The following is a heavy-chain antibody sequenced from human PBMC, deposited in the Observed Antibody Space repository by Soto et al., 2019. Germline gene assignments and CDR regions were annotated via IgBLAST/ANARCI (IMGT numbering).Heavy chain of an antibody. CDR1: GGSVRSYY. J-gene: IGHJ4*02. D-gene: IGHD3-22*01. CDR3: ARGCSCYFGY. Sequence: LSLTCTVSGGSVRSYYWSWIRQPPGKGLEWIGYIYYSGSTNYNPSLKGRFTISVDTSKNQLSLQMNSLTAEDTAIYYCARGCSCYFGYWGQGTLVTVSS. CDR2: IYYSGST. V-gene: IGHV4-59*02.